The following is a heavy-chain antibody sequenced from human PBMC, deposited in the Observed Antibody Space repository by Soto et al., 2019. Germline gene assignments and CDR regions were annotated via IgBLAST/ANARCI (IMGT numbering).Heavy chain of an antibody. CDR1: GYSFTSYW. Sequence: PGESLKISCKGSGYSFTSYWISWVRQMPGKGLEWMGRIDPSDSYTNYSPSFQGHVTISTDKSISTAYLQWSSLKASDTAMYYCARQNYYGSGSLRPTSNWFDPWGQGTLVTVSS. CDR3: ARQNYYGSGSLRPTSNWFDP. CDR2: IDPSDSYT. V-gene: IGHV5-10-1*01. D-gene: IGHD3-10*01. J-gene: IGHJ5*02.